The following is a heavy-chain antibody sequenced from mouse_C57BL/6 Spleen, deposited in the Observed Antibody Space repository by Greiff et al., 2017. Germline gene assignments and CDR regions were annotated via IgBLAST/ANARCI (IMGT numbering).Heavy chain of an antibody. V-gene: IGHV14-4*01. CDR3: TDYYGSSDWYFDV. CDR2: IDPENGDT. Sequence: EVQVVESGAELVRPGASVKLSCTASGFNIKDDYMHWVKQRPEQGLEWIGWIDPENGDTEYASKFQGKATITADTSSNTAYLQLSSLTSEDTAVYYCTDYYGSSDWYFDVWGTGTTVTVSS. D-gene: IGHD1-1*01. CDR1: GFNIKDDY. J-gene: IGHJ1*03.